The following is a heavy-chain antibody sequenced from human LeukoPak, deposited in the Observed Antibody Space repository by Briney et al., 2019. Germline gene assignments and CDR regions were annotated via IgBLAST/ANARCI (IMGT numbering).Heavy chain of an antibody. CDR3: AKDAGSRVRIAAAGIFDY. J-gene: IGHJ4*02. Sequence: GGSLRLSCAASGFTFSTYAMSWVRQAPGKGLEWVAVISYDGSNKYYADSVKGRFTISRDNSKNTLYLQMNSLRAEDTAVYYCAKDAGSRVRIAAAGIFDYWGQGTLVTVSS. D-gene: IGHD6-13*01. V-gene: IGHV3-30*18. CDR1: GFTFSTYA. CDR2: ISYDGSNK.